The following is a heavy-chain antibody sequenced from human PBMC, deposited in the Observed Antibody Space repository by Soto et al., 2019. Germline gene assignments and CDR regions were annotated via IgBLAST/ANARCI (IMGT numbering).Heavy chain of an antibody. V-gene: IGHV1-2*02. J-gene: IGHJ4*01. CDR1: RYTLTGYY. D-gene: IGHD3-22*01. CDR3: ASVLSPMMGALFYM. CDR2: INPNSGRT. Sequence: ASVKVSCKASRYTLTGYYMHWVRQAPAHGLAWMGWINPNSGRTNYAQKFQGRDTMTRDTSISTAYMELSRLRPDDTDGKCCASVLSPMMGALFYMWGHGTLVTFS.